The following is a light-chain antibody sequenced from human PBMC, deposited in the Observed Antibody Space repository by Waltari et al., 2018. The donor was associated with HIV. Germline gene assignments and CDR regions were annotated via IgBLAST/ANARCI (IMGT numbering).Light chain of an antibody. J-gene: IGLJ3*02. V-gene: IGLV2-14*01. CDR3: SSYSARGFVA. CDR2: EVY. Sequence: HSALTQPAPVAGSSGLSITISCTGPTSDFDPFDFASWYQHSPGRAPKLIIFEVYLPPSGVSQRFSGSKSGDTASLTISALRAEDEADYFCSSYSARGFVAFGGGTKVTVL. CDR1: TSDFDPFDF.